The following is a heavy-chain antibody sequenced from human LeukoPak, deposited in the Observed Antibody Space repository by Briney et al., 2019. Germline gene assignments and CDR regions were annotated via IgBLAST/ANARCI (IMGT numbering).Heavy chain of an antibody. J-gene: IGHJ3*02. Sequence: ASVKVSCKSSGYSFTGYYMHWVRQAPGQGLEWMGWINPNSGGTNYAQKFQGRVTMTRDTSISTAYMELSRLRSDDTAVYYCARGAFIIAVASTFAFDIWGQGTMVTVSS. CDR3: ARGAFIIAVASTFAFDI. D-gene: IGHD6-19*01. CDR2: INPNSGGT. CDR1: GYSFTGYY. V-gene: IGHV1-2*02.